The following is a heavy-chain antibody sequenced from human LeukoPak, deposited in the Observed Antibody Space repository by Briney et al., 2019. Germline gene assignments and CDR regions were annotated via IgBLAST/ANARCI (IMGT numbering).Heavy chain of an antibody. CDR2: ISSSSSYI. V-gene: IGHV3-21*01. J-gene: IGHJ6*03. Sequence: GGSLRPSCAASGFTFSSYSMNWVRQAPGKGLEWVSSISSSSSYIYYADPVKGRFTISRDNAKNSLYLQMNSLRAEDTAVYYCAGARSGDYVSIYYYYYMDVWGKGTTVTVSS. D-gene: IGHD4-17*01. CDR1: GFTFSSYS. CDR3: AGARSGDYVSIYYYYYMDV.